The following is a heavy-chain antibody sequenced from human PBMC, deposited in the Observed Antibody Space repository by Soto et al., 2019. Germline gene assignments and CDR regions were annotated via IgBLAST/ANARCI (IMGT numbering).Heavy chain of an antibody. J-gene: IGHJ4*02. CDR1: SGSISSSNW. D-gene: IGHD3-10*01. V-gene: IGHV4-4*02. Sequence: QVQLQESGPGLVKPSGTLSLTCAVSSGSISSSNWWSWVRQPPGKGLEWIGEIYHSGSPNYNPSLNSRVTISVDKSKNQFSLKLSSVTAADTAVYYCARVITMVRGVSYKGFDYWGQGTLVTVSS. CDR2: IYHSGSP. CDR3: ARVITMVRGVSYKGFDY.